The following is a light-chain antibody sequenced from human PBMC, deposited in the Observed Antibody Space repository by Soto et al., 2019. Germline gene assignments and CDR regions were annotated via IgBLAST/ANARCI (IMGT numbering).Light chain of an antibody. CDR2: ENN. Sequence: QSVCTQPPSVSSAAGQKVTISCSGSSSNIGSDYVSWYQQLPGTAPQLLIYENNKRPSGIPDRFSGSKSGTSANLGITGLQIGDEADYYCPAWDKSMHGRVLGGGTKLT. J-gene: IGLJ3*02. CDR3: PAWDKSMHGRV. V-gene: IGLV1-51*02. CDR1: SSNIGSDY.